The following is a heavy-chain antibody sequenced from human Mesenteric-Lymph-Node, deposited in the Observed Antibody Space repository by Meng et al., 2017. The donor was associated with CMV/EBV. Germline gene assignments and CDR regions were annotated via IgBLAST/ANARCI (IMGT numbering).Heavy chain of an antibody. CDR2: IYHSGTT. CDR1: DVSISSTQYS. Sequence: SETLSLTCTVSDVSISSTQYSWGWIRQPPGKGLEWIASIYHSGTTYYKPSLKSRVTISVDTSKNQFSLNLSSVTAADTAVYYCARDDEGDCSADCYHDAFDIWGQGTMVTVSS. CDR3: ARDDEGDCSADCYHDAFDI. J-gene: IGHJ3*02. V-gene: IGHV4-39*07. D-gene: IGHD2-21*01.